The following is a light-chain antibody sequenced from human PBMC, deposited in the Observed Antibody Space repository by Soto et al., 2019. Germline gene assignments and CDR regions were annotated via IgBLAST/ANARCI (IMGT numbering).Light chain of an antibody. J-gene: IGKJ1*01. CDR1: QSVSSSY. CDR3: QQYGSSPQT. CDR2: GAS. Sequence: EIVLTQSPGTLSLSPGERATLSCRASQSVSSSYLAWYQQKPGQAPRLLIYGASSRATGIPDRFSGSGSGTYFTITISRLEPEDIAVYYCQQYGSSPQTFGQGTQVEIK. V-gene: IGKV3-20*01.